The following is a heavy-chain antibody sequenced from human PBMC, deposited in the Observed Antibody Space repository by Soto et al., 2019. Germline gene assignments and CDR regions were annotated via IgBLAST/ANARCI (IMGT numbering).Heavy chain of an antibody. CDR2: IYYSGST. V-gene: IGHV4-59*01. D-gene: IGHD6-25*01. CDR3: AREHERSGGMDV. CDR1: GDSIISYY. J-gene: IGHJ6*04. Sequence: SETLPLTCTVSGDSIISYYCSWIRQPPGKGLEWIGYIYYSGSTNYNPSLKSRVTISVDTSKNQFSLKLSSVTAADTAVYYCAREHERSGGMDVWGKGTTVNVSS.